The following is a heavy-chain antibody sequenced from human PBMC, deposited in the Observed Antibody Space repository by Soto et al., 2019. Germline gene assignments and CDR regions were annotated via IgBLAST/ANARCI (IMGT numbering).Heavy chain of an antibody. Sequence: KPSETLSLTCAVYGGSFSGYYWSWIRQPPGKGLEWIGEINHSGSTNYNPSLKSRVTISVDTSKNQFSLKLSSVTAADTAVYYCARRRIAAAVHNWFDPWGQGTLVTVSS. CDR1: GGSFSGYY. D-gene: IGHD6-13*01. CDR2: INHSGST. CDR3: ARRRIAAAVHNWFDP. J-gene: IGHJ5*02. V-gene: IGHV4-34*01.